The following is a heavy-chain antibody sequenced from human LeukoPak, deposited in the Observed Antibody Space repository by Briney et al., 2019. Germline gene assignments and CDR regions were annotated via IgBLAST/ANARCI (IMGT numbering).Heavy chain of an antibody. D-gene: IGHD2-2*01. CDR1: GYTFTDYY. V-gene: IGHV1-2*02. CDR2: INPNSGGT. J-gene: IGHJ4*02. Sequence: ASVKVSCKVSGYTFTDYYMHWVQQAPGKGLEWMGWINPNSGGTNYAQKFQGRVTMTRDTSISTAYMELSRLRSDDTAVYYCARDPPRYQLLSSPLPFDYWGQGTLVTVSS. CDR3: ARDPPRYQLLSSPLPFDY.